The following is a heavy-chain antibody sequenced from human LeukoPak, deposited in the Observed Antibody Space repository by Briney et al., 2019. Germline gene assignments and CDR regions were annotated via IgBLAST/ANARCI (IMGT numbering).Heavy chain of an antibody. J-gene: IGHJ4*02. V-gene: IGHV3-30-3*01. CDR3: ARDSSGWYLFDY. D-gene: IGHD6-19*01. CDR1: GFAFSSLA. Sequence: QPGGSLRLSCAASGFAFSSLAMHWVRQAPGKGLEWVAVVSYDGTKIYYADSVKGRFTISRDNAKNSLYLQMNSLRAEDTAVYYCARDSSGWYLFDYWGQGTLVTVSS. CDR2: VSYDGTKI.